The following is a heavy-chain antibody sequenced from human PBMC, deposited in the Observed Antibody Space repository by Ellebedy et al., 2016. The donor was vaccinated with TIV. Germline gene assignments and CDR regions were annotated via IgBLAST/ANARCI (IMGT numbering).Heavy chain of an antibody. Sequence: ASVKVSCKASGYTFTTYYIHWVRQAPGQGLEWVGTLNPSTGGTSYAQKFQGRVTLTRDTSTSTAYMELSSLRSDDTALYYCARGPYGGISVWYFDVWGRGTLVTVSS. J-gene: IGHJ2*01. CDR1: GYTFTTYY. D-gene: IGHD4-23*01. CDR2: LNPSTGGT. V-gene: IGHV1-46*01. CDR3: ARGPYGGISVWYFDV.